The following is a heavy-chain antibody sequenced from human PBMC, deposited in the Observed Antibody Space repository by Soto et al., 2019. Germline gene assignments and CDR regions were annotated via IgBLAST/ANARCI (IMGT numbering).Heavy chain of an antibody. CDR3: ARISGNSAYYYYYGMDV. D-gene: IGHD6-25*01. J-gene: IGHJ6*02. V-gene: IGHV2-26*01. Sequence: QVTLKESGPALVKPTEPLTLTCTVSGFSLNSTRMGVSRIRQPPGKALEWLAHIFSNAEKSYSTSLKSRLTISKHTSNSQVVLTMTNMDPVDTATYYCARISGNSAYYYYYGMDVWGRGTTVTVSS. CDR1: GFSLNSTRMG. CDR2: IFSNAEK.